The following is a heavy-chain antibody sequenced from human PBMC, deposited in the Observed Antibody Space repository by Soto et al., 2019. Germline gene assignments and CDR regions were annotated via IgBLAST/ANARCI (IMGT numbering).Heavy chain of an antibody. CDR3: ARGGSTSRIYYYYAMDV. CDR1: GYTFTSYG. D-gene: IGHD1-26*01. J-gene: IGHJ6*02. Sequence: ASVKVSCKASGYTFTSYGISWVRQAPGQGLEWMGIINASGGSTSYAQKFQGRVTMTRDTSTSTVYMELSSLRSEDTAVYYCARGGSTSRIYYYYAMDVWGQGTTVTVS. V-gene: IGHV1-46*01. CDR2: INASGGST.